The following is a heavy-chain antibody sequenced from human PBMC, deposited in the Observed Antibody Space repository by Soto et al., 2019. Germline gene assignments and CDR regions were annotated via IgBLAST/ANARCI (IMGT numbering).Heavy chain of an antibody. D-gene: IGHD2-2*01. V-gene: IGHV1-3*01. CDR3: AGTDCSSTSCYNYYYYGMDV. J-gene: IGHJ6*02. Sequence: QVQLVQSGTEVKKPGASVKVSCKTSGYSFTKYGLHWVRQAPGQRLEWMGWISPGNGDTKYSQKFKGRVTITRDTSATTAYMQLSSLRSEDSAVFYCAGTDCSSTSCYNYYYYGMDVWGQGTTVTVSS. CDR2: ISPGNGDT. CDR1: GYSFTKYG.